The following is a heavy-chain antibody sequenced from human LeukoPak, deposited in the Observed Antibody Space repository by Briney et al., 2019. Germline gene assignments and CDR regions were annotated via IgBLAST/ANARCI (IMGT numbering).Heavy chain of an antibody. D-gene: IGHD3-10*01. J-gene: IGHJ5*02. Sequence: PSETLSLTCSVSGGSISSYYWSWIRQPPGKGLEWIGYIYYSGSTNYNPSLKSRVTISVDTSKNQFSLKLSSVTAADTAMYYCARLKRGPSGHPWFDPWGQGTLVTVSS. CDR3: ARLKRGPSGHPWFDP. CDR2: IYYSGST. V-gene: IGHV4-59*08. CDR1: GGSISSYY.